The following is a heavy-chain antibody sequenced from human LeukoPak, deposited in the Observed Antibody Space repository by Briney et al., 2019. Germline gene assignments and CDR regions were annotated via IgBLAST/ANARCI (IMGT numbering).Heavy chain of an antibody. Sequence: PETLSLTCTVSGGSISGYYWTWIRQSAGKGLEWIGHIYSTGTNNYNPSLRSRVTLSVDTSKNQFSLKLRSVTAADTAVYYCARVGGNSESYGWFGPWGQGSLVTVSS. CDR3: ARVGGNSESYGWFGP. CDR1: GGSISGYY. J-gene: IGHJ5*02. V-gene: IGHV4-4*07. CDR2: IYSTGTN. D-gene: IGHD4-23*01.